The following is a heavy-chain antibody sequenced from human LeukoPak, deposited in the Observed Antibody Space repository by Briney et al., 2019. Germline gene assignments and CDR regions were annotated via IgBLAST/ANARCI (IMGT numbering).Heavy chain of an antibody. Sequence: GGSLRLSCAASGFTFNDYYMSWIREAPGKGLEWLSYINIGGTNTHYADSVKGRFTISRDNAKKSLYLEMNNLRAEDTAVYYCATDGAGFDTWGQGVLVTVSS. CDR1: GFTFNDYY. J-gene: IGHJ5*02. CDR2: INIGGTNT. V-gene: IGHV3-11*01. CDR3: ATDGAGFDT.